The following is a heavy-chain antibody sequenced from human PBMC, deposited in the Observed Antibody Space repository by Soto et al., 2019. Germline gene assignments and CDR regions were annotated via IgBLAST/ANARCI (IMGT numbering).Heavy chain of an antibody. CDR1: GYTFTSYG. D-gene: IGHD6-25*01. CDR3: ARRLQMWSGYYYGMDV. CDR2: ISAYNGNT. J-gene: IGHJ6*02. Sequence: ASVKVSCKASGYTFTSYGISWVRQAPGQGLEWMGWISAYNGNTNYAQKLQGRVTMTTDTSTSTAYMELRSLRSDDTAVYYCARRLQMWSGYYYGMDVWGQGTTVTVSS. V-gene: IGHV1-18*04.